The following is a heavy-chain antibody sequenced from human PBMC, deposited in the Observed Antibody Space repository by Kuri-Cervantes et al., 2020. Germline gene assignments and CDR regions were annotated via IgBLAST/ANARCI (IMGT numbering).Heavy chain of an antibody. CDR3: AKAHPIGTLDY. J-gene: IGHJ4*02. D-gene: IGHD1-14*01. CDR1: GFTFSSYS. Sequence: GGSLRLSCAASGFTFSSYSMNWVRQAPGKGLEWVSYISSSSSTIYYADSVKSRFTISRDNSKNTLYLQMNSLRAEDTAVYYCAKAHPIGTLDYWGQGTLVTVSS. CDR2: ISSSSSTI. V-gene: IGHV3-48*01.